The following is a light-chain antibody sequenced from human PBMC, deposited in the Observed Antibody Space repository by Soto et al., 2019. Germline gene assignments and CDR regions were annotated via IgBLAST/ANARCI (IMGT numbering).Light chain of an antibody. V-gene: IGKV3-20*01. Sequence: VLTQSPGPLSLSPGEIAALSCRASQSVSNHYLAWYQQKPGQAPRLLIYGASNRATGIPDRFSGSGSGTDFTLTISRLEPEYFAVYYCQQYGSSGTFGQGTKVDIK. CDR1: QSVSNHY. CDR3: QQYGSSGT. CDR2: GAS. J-gene: IGKJ1*01.